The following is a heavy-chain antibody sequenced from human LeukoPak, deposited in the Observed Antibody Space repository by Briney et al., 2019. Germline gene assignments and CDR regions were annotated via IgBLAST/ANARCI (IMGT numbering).Heavy chain of an antibody. J-gene: IGHJ4*02. CDR1: GFTFSTYA. D-gene: IGHD5-18*01. CDR3: ANCGDSYGPIDY. Sequence: PGESLRLSCVAPGFTFSTYAMSWVRQAPGKGLEWVSGISATGGATYYADSVKGRFTISRDNSKNTLYLEMNSLRAEDTAVYYCANCGDSYGPIDYWGQGTLVTVSS. V-gene: IGHV3-23*01. CDR2: ISATGGAT.